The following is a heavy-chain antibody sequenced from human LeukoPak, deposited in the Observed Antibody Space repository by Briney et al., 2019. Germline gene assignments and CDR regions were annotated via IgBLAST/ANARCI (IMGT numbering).Heavy chain of an antibody. CDR3: ARVRLLWFGELPQYYFDY. J-gene: IGHJ4*02. V-gene: IGHV4-61*02. CDR1: GGPIINSNYY. Sequence: DPSETLSLTCTVSGGPIINSNYYWSWIRQPAGKGLEWIGRIYTSGSTNYNPSLKSRVTMSVDTSKNQFSLKLSSVTAADTAVYYCARVRLLWFGELPQYYFDYWGQGTLVTVSS. D-gene: IGHD3-10*01. CDR2: IYTSGST.